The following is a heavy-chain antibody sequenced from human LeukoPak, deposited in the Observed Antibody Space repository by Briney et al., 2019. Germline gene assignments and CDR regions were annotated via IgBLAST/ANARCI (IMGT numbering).Heavy chain of an antibody. CDR3: ATTQKPGELPVDY. D-gene: IGHD1-26*01. Sequence: NPSETLSLTCTVSGVFISSYYWSWLRQPPGKGLEWIGYIYYSGSTNYNPSLKSRVTISVDTSKNQFSLKLSSVTAADTAVYYCATTQKPGELPVDYWGQGTLVTVSS. CDR2: IYYSGST. V-gene: IGHV4-59*01. J-gene: IGHJ4*02. CDR1: GVFISSYY.